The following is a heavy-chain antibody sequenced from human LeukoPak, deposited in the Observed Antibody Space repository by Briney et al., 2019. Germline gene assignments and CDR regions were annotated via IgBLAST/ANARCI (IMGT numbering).Heavy chain of an antibody. J-gene: IGHJ4*02. Sequence: ASVKVSCKASGGTFSSYAISWVRQAPGQGLEWMGGIIPIFGTANYAQKFQGRVTITADESTSTAYMELCSLRSEDTAVYYCARGTELDPPDYWGQGTLVTVSS. D-gene: IGHD1-1*01. CDR1: GGTFSSYA. CDR3: ARGTELDPPDY. CDR2: IIPIFGTA. V-gene: IGHV1-69*13.